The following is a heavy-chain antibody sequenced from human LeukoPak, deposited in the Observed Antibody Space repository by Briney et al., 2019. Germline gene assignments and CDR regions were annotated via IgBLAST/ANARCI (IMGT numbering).Heavy chain of an antibody. Sequence: ASVKVSCKASGFTFSGCAMQWLRQACGQRLEWIGWIVVGTGKKDYAQRFQERVTITTDMTTSTAYMELSSLRSEDTAVYYCAAGVGYTYGLSLGATALISDIWGQGTKVTVSA. CDR1: GFTFSGCA. D-gene: IGHD5-18*01. V-gene: IGHV1-58*02. CDR3: AAGVGYTYGLSLGATALISDI. CDR2: IVVGTGKK. J-gene: IGHJ3*02.